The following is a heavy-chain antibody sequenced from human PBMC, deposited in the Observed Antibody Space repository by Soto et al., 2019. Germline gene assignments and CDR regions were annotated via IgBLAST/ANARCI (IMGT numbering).Heavy chain of an antibody. CDR1: GGSIRSYC. J-gene: IGHJ4*02. CDR2: ICNSGTT. V-gene: IGHV4-59*08. D-gene: IGHD1-1*01. Sequence: SETLSLTCTVSGGSIRSYCWTWIRQPPGEGLEWIGCICNSGTTNYSPPLKSRVTISLDTHKNQFSLHLSSVTVTDTAVYYCARTIAANWDYYFDSWGQGGLVTVSS. CDR3: ARTIAANWDYYFDS.